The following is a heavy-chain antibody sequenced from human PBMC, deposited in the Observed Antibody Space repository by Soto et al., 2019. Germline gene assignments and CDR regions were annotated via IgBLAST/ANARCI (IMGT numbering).Heavy chain of an antibody. V-gene: IGHV2-70*01. J-gene: IGHJ3*02. CDR3: ARAYGSGSRDDAFDI. CDR1: GFSLSISGVC. CDR2: IDWDDDK. D-gene: IGHD3-10*01. Sequence: SGPTLVNPTQTLTLTCTFSGFSLSISGVCVSWIRQPPGKALEWPALIDWDDDKYYSTSLKTRLTISKDTSKNQVVLTMTNMEPVDTATYYCARAYGSGSRDDAFDIWGPGTMVTVSS.